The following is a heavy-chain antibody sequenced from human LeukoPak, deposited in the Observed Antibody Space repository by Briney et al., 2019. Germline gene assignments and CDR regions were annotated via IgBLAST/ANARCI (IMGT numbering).Heavy chain of an antibody. V-gene: IGHV3-23*01. CDR1: GFTLSTYA. D-gene: IGHD3-10*01. Sequence: PGGSLRLSCAASGFTLSTYAMNWVRQAPGKGLEWVSSISGSGGATYYADSVKGRFTISRDNSKNMLYLQVNSLRADDTAVYYCAKDGLPYGTGTHFDYWGQGTLVTVSS. CDR2: ISGSGGAT. J-gene: IGHJ4*02. CDR3: AKDGLPYGTGTHFDY.